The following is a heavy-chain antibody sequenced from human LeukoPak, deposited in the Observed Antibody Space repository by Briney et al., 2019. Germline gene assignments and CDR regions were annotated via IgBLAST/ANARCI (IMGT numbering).Heavy chain of an antibody. CDR1: GFTFSSYW. Sequence: GSLRLSCAASGFTFSSYWMSWVRQAPGKGLEWVANIKQDGSEKYYVDSVKGRFTISRGNAKNSLYLQMNSLRAEDTALYYCAKDAVAGTYYYGMDVWGQGTTVTVSS. CDR3: AKDAVAGTYYYGMDV. D-gene: IGHD6-19*01. CDR2: IKQDGSEK. J-gene: IGHJ6*02. V-gene: IGHV3-7*03.